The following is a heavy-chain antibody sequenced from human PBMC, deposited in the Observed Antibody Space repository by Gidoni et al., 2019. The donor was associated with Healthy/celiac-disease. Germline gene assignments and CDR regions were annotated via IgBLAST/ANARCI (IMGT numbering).Heavy chain of an antibody. CDR2: ISSSSSYI. D-gene: IGHD4-4*01. CDR1: GFTFSSYS. Sequence: EVQLVESGGGLVKRGGSLRLSCAASGFTFSSYSMNWVRQAPGKGLEWVSSISSSSSYIYYADSVKGRFTISRDNAKNSLYLQMNSLRAEDTAVYYCARDRTTVTTYYYYGMDVWGQGTTVTVSS. V-gene: IGHV3-21*01. J-gene: IGHJ6*02. CDR3: ARDRTTVTTYYYYGMDV.